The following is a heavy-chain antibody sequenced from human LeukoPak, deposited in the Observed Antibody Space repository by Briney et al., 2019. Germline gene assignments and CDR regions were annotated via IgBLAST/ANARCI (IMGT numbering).Heavy chain of an antibody. CDR1: GFTSTHAW. D-gene: IGHD3-10*01. CDR2: IKSKADGETT. Sequence: GGSLRLSCAASGFTSTHAWMTWVRQAPGKGLEWVGRIKSKADGETTDYAAPVKGRFFMSRDDSEATRYLQMNYLETEDTAVYYCTADLGITMIRGVIVSWGQGTLVTVSS. V-gene: IGHV3-15*01. J-gene: IGHJ4*02. CDR3: TADLGITMIRGVIVS.